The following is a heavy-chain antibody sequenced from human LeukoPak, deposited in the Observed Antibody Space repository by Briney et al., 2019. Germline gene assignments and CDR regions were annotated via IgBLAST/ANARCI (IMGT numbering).Heavy chain of an antibody. V-gene: IGHV5-51*01. CDR2: IYPGDSDT. D-gene: IGHD2-2*01. J-gene: IGHJ3*01. Sequence: GESLKISCKGSGYSFTNYWIGWVRQVPGKGLEWMGIIYPGDSDTRYSPSFQGQVTISAGKSIRTAYLQWSSLKASDTAMYFCARVTCCTDRCYDDNAFDVWGQGTMVTVSS. CDR1: GYSFTNYW. CDR3: ARVTCCTDRCYDDNAFDV.